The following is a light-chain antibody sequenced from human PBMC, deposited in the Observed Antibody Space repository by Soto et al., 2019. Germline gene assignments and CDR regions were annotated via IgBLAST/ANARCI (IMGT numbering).Light chain of an antibody. Sequence: QSALTQPASVSGSPGQSIAISCTGTSSDDGSYNLVSWYQQHPGKAPKLMIYDVGNRPSGVSDRFSGSKSGNTASLTISGLQAEDEADYYCSSYTSSNTLYVFGTGTKLTVL. J-gene: IGLJ1*01. CDR1: SSDDGSYNL. CDR2: DVG. V-gene: IGLV2-14*02. CDR3: SSYTSSNTLYV.